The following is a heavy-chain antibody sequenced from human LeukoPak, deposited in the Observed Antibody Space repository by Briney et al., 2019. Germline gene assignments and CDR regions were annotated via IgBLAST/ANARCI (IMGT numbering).Heavy chain of an antibody. D-gene: IGHD4-23*01. CDR1: GFTFSSYS. J-gene: IGHJ3*02. V-gene: IGHV3-21*01. Sequence: GGSLRLSCAASGFTFSSYSMNWVRQAPGKGLEWVSSISSSSSYIYYADSVKGRFTISRDNAKNTLYLQMNSLRAEDTAVYFCVRPAHGGWSHDAFDIWGQGTMVTVSS. CDR2: ISSSSSYI. CDR3: VRPAHGGWSHDAFDI.